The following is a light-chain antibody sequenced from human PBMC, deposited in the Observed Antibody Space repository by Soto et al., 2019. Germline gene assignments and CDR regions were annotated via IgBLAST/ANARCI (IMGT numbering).Light chain of an antibody. CDR2: GNS. Sequence: QPVLTQPPSVSGAPGQRVTISCTGSSSNIGAGYDVHWYQQLPGTAPKLLIYGNSNRPSGVPDRFSGSKSGTSASLAITGLQAEDEADYYCQSYDSILSAPSYVFGTGTKLTVL. V-gene: IGLV1-40*01. CDR3: QSYDSILSAPSYV. CDR1: SSNIGAGYD. J-gene: IGLJ1*01.